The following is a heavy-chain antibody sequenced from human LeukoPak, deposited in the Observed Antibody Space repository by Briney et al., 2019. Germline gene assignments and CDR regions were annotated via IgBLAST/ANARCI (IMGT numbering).Heavy chain of an antibody. D-gene: IGHD3-22*01. V-gene: IGHV1-69*13. CDR2: VIPIFGTA. J-gene: IGHJ6*03. CDR1: GGTFSSYA. Sequence: SVKVSCKASGGTFSSYAISWVRRAPGQGLEWMGGVIPIFGTANYAQKFQGRVTITADESTSTAYMELSSLRSEDTAVYYCARGDYYDSSGYYYGNYYYYYMDVWGKGTTVTISS. CDR3: ARGDYYDSSGYYYGNYYYYYMDV.